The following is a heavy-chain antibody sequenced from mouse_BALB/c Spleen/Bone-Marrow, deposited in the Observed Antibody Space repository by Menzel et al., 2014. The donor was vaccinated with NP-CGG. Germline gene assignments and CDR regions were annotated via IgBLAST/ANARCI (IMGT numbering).Heavy chain of an antibody. J-gene: IGHJ3*01. CDR1: GFNIKDTY. D-gene: IGHD2-3*01. CDR3: ARSLYDGYFSWFAY. CDR2: IDPANGNT. Sequence: VQLKQSGAELVKPGASVKLSCTASGFNIKDTYMHWVKQRPEQGLEWIGRIDPANGNTKYDPKFQGKATITADTSSNPAYLQLSSLTSEDAAVYYCARSLYDGYFSWFAYWGQGTLVTVSA. V-gene: IGHV14-3*02.